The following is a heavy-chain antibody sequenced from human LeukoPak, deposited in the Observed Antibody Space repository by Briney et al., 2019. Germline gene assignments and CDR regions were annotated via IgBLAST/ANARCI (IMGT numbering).Heavy chain of an antibody. CDR2: ISTYNGNT. J-gene: IGHJ4*02. Sequence: GASVKVSCKASGYTFTNYNISWVRQAPGQGLEWMGWISTYNGNTNYTQKLQGRVTMTTDTSTSTAYMELRSLRSDDTAVYYCARKTYYYDSSGYYEGIDYWGQGTLVTVSS. V-gene: IGHV1-18*01. D-gene: IGHD3-22*01. CDR1: GYTFTNYN. CDR3: ARKTYYYDSSGYYEGIDY.